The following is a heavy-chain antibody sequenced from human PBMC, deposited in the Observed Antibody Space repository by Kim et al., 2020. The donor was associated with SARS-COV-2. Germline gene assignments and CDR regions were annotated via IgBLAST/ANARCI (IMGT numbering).Heavy chain of an antibody. CDR3: ARGGYCTGGVCYTGMVV. CDR2: INAGNGNT. Sequence: ASVKVSCKASGYTFTSYSMHWVRQAPGQRLEWMGWINAGNGNTKYSQQFQGRVTITRDTSATTAYMELSSLRSEDTAVYYCARGGYCTGGVCYTGMVVWGQGTTVTVSS. D-gene: IGHD2-8*02. V-gene: IGHV1-3*01. CDR1: GYTFTSYS. J-gene: IGHJ6*02.